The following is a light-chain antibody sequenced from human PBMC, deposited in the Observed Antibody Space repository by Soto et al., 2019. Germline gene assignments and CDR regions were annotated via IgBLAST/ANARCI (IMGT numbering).Light chain of an antibody. V-gene: IGKV3-15*01. CDR1: QSVSSN. CDR3: QQYVTSPYI. J-gene: IGKJ2*01. CDR2: GAS. Sequence: EIVMTQSPATLSVSPGERATLSCRASQSVSSNLAWYQQKPGQAPRLLIYGASTRATGFPARFSGSGSGTEFTLTISSLQSEEFAVYYCQQYVTSPYIFGQGTKLEIK.